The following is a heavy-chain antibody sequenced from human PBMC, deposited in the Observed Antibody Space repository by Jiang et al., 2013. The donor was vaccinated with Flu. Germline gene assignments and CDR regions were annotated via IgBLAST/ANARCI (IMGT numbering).Heavy chain of an antibody. CDR3: ARDKRDFNILTGYYRDWFDP. CDR2: ISAYNGDT. V-gene: IGHV1-18*01. CDR1: G. Sequence: GISWVRQAPGQGLEWLGWISAYNGDTNYAQRLQGRVTMTADTSTNTAYMELRSLRSDDTAVYYCARDKRDFNILTGYYRDWFDPWGQ. J-gene: IGHJ5*02. D-gene: IGHD3-9*01.